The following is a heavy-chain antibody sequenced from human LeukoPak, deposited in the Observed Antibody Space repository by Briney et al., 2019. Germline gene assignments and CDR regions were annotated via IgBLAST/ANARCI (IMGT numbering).Heavy chain of an antibody. D-gene: IGHD5-24*01. CDR1: GYTFTSYG. CDR2: ISAYNGDT. J-gene: IGHJ4*02. CDR3: GRVDMATTKDY. Sequence: VSVKVSCKASGYTFTSYGISWVRQAPGQGLEWMGWISAYNGDTKYGQNFQGRVTMTTDTSTTTAYMDLRSLSSDDTAVYYCGRVDMATTKDYWGQGTLVTVSS. V-gene: IGHV1-18*01.